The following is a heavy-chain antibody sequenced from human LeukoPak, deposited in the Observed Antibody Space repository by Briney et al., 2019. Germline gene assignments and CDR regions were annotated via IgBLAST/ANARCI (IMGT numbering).Heavy chain of an antibody. CDR2: IIPIFGTA. J-gene: IGHJ4*02. V-gene: IGHV1-69*06. D-gene: IGHD3-10*01. CDR1: GGTFSSYA. CDR3: ARGPYYYGSGSYYWNYFGY. Sequence: GASVKVSCKASGGTFSSYAISWVRQAPGQGLEWMGGIIPIFGTANYAQKFQGRVTITADKSTSTAYMELSSLRSEDTAVYYCARGPYYYGSGSYYWNYFGYWGQGTLVTVSS.